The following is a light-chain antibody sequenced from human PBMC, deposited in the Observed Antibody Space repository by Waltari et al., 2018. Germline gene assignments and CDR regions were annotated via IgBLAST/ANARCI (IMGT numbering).Light chain of an antibody. V-gene: IGLV3-21*01. J-gene: IGLJ3*02. Sequence: SYVLTQPPSLSVAPGKTARITCGGNDIGSKSVHWYQQRPGQAPVLVVYDEGGRPSGLPARVSGSTSGNAVTLTISGVEAGDEADYYCQVWDSTSDHRVFGGGTKLTVL. CDR3: QVWDSTSDHRV. CDR2: DEG. CDR1: DIGSKS.